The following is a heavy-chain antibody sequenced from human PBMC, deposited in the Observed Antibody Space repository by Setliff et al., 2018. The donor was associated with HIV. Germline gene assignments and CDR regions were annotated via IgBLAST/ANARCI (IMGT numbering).Heavy chain of an antibody. CDR1: GYTFTRYY. CDR3: ATWGMAEAQEYFQH. V-gene: IGHV1-8*01. D-gene: IGHD2-8*02. CDR2: MNPISGNT. J-gene: IGHJ1*01. Sequence: ASVKVSCKASGYTFTRYYMHWVRQAPGQGFEWMGWMNPISGNTGYAQRFQGRLTMTRDASMDTAYMELTSLRPEDTAVYFCATWGMAEAQEYFQHWGQGTLVTVSS.